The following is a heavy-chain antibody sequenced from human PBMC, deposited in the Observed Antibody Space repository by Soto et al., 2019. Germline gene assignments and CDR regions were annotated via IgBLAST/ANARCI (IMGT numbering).Heavy chain of an antibody. Sequence: GGSLRLSCAASGFTFSSYAMHWVRQAPGKGLEWVAVISYDGSNKYYADSVKGRFTISRDNSKNTMYLQMNSLRAEDTAVYYCASADGWVSYSSSWYFGGQGTLVTVSS. D-gene: IGHD6-13*01. V-gene: IGHV3-30-3*01. CDR3: ASADGWVSYSSSWYF. CDR1: GFTFSSYA. J-gene: IGHJ4*02. CDR2: ISYDGSNK.